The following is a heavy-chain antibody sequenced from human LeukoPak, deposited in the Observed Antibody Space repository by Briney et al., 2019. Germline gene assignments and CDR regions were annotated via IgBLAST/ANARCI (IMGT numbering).Heavy chain of an antibody. J-gene: IGHJ4*02. D-gene: IGHD3-16*01. CDR3: AGRIASYSSSYFDY. CDR1: GYTFTDHY. V-gene: IGHV1-2*02. Sequence: GSVKVSCKDSGYTFTDHYIHWVRQGPGQGVERMGWIKPNKGGTYYAQKFQGRVTMTRDTSIRTAYMELSRLRSDDTAVYYCAGRIASYSSSYFDYWGQGALVTVSS. CDR2: IKPNKGGT.